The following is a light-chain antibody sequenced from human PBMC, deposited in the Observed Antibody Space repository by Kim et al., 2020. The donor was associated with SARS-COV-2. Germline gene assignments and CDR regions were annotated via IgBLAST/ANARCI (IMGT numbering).Light chain of an antibody. CDR3: QQHYIYPLT. J-gene: IGKJ4*01. Sequence: ASAGDRVTITCRASQDISYSLAWYQQKPGKAPELLIYDAFTLQSGVSPRFSGSRSGTDFTLTISSLQSEDFATYYCQQHYIYPLTFGGGTKVDIK. CDR1: QDISYS. CDR2: DAF. V-gene: IGKV1-8*01.